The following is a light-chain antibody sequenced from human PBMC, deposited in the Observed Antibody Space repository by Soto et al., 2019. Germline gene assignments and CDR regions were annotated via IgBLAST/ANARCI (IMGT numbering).Light chain of an antibody. CDR2: GAS. J-gene: IGKJ3*01. CDR1: QSVSANY. Sequence: EIVLTQSPGTLSLSPGERATLSCRASQSVSANYLAWYQQKPGQAPRLLIYGASSRATGIPDRFSGSGSGTDFTLTINRLEPEDFAVYYCQQYGTSPLTFGPGTKVDIK. CDR3: QQYGTSPLT. V-gene: IGKV3-20*01.